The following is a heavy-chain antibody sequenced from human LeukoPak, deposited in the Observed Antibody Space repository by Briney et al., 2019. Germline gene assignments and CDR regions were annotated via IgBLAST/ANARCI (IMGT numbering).Heavy chain of an antibody. CDR3: ARGSVGYYYDSSGYYLPDY. CDR2: ISSSSSYI. CDR1: GFTFSSYS. V-gene: IGHV3-21*01. J-gene: IGHJ4*02. Sequence: GGSLRLSCAASGFTFSSYSMNWVRQAPGKGLEWVSSISSSSSYIYYADSVKGRFTISRDNAKNSLYLQMNSLRAEDTAVYYCARGSVGYYYDSSGYYLPDYWGQGTLVTVSS. D-gene: IGHD3-22*01.